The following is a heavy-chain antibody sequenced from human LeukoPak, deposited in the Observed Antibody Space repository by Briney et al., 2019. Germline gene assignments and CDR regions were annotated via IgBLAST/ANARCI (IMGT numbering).Heavy chain of an antibody. CDR2: IKHDGSEK. Sequence: GRSLRLSCAASGFIFTGYFMSWVRQAPGKGPEWVASIKHDGSEKYYVDSVRGRFTISRDNTKNLLYLQMSSLRAEDTAVYYCATDRGWRTSGYYLYYFEYWGQGTLVTFSS. J-gene: IGHJ4*02. D-gene: IGHD3-3*01. CDR3: ATDRGWRTSGYYLYYFEY. V-gene: IGHV3-7*01. CDR1: GFIFTGYF.